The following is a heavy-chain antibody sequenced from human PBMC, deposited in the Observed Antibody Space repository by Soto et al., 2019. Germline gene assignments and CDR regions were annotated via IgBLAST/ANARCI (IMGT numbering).Heavy chain of an antibody. J-gene: IGHJ6*02. CDR1: GVSSSSGGSY. V-gene: IGHV4-31*02. CDR3: ARDRYGDYYYGRDV. Sequence: TLSLARPVSGVSSSSGGSYSGSNRHKPGKGLEWIGYIYYSGSTYYNPSLKSRVTISVDTSKNQFSLKLSSVTAADTAVYYCARDRYGDYYYGRDVWGQGTTVTVSS. D-gene: IGHD4-17*01. CDR2: IYYSGST.